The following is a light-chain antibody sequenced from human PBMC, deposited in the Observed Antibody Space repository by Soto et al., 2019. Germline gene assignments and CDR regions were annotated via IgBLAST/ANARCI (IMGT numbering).Light chain of an antibody. V-gene: IGKV1-5*03. Sequence: DIQMTQSPSTLSASVGDRVTITCRASQSVAGWLAWFQQKPGKAPKLLIYKASSLETGVPSRFSGSGSGTEVTLTISSLQPDDFATYYCQQYNTYPLTFGQGTKLEIK. CDR3: QQYNTYPLT. CDR1: QSVAGW. CDR2: KAS. J-gene: IGKJ2*01.